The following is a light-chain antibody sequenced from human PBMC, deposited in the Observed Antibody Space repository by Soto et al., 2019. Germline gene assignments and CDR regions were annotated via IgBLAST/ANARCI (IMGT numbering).Light chain of an antibody. V-gene: IGKV3-20*01. J-gene: IGKJ1*01. Sequence: EIVLTQSRCTLSLSPGERATLSCRASQSVSSSYLAWYQQKPGQAPRLLIYGASSRATGIPDRFSGSGSGTDFTLTISRLEPEDFAVYYCQQYGSSPRTFGQGTKVDIK. CDR1: QSVSSSY. CDR3: QQYGSSPRT. CDR2: GAS.